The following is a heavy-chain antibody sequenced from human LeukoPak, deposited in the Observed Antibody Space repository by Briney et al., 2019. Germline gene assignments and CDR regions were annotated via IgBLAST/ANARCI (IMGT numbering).Heavy chain of an antibody. CDR2: ISAYNGNT. CDR3: ARSSGKAYCGGDCYSPAVY. J-gene: IGHJ4*02. D-gene: IGHD2-21*02. CDR1: GYTFTSYG. V-gene: IGHV1-18*01. Sequence: ASVKVSCKASGYTFTSYGISWVRQAPGQGLEWMGWISAYNGNTNYAQKLQGRVTMTTDTSTSTAYMELRSPRSDDTAVYYCARSSGKAYCGGDCYSPAVYWGQGTLVTVSS.